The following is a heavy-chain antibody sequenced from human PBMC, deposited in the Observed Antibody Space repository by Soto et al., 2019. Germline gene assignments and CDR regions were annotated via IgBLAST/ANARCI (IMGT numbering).Heavy chain of an antibody. J-gene: IGHJ6*03. V-gene: IGHV4-59*01. D-gene: IGHD3-3*02. Sequence: SETLSLTCTVSGGSISSYYWSRIRQPPGKGLEWIGYIYYSGSTNYNPSLKSRVTISVDTSKNQFSLKLSSVTAADTAVYYCARSPPFLEWLFPNMDVWGKGTSVTVSS. CDR1: GGSISSYY. CDR2: IYYSGST. CDR3: ARSPPFLEWLFPNMDV.